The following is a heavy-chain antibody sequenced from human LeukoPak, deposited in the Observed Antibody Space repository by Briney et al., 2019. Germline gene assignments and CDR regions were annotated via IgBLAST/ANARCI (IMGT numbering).Heavy chain of an antibody. CDR3: ARGYVYRFDS. D-gene: IGHD3-16*01. J-gene: IGHJ4*02. CDR2: IYYRSKWRN. V-gene: IGHV6-1*01. Sequence: SQTLSLTCAISADSVSSNSATWNWIRQSPSRGLEWLGRIYYRSKWRNDYAVSVKGRITVNPDTSKNQFSLHLNSVTPEDTALYYCARGYVYRFDSWGQGILVTVSS. CDR1: ADSVSSNSAT.